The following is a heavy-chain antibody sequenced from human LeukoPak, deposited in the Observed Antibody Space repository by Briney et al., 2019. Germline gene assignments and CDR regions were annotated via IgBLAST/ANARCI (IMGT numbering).Heavy chain of an antibody. CDR2: FYTSGST. V-gene: IGHV4-4*07. D-gene: IGHD6-19*01. CDR1: GGSISSYY. J-gene: IGHJ4*02. Sequence: SGPTLVNPSETLSLTCTVSGGSISSYYWSWIRQPAGKGQEWIGRFYTSGSTNYNPSLKSRVTMSVDTSKNQFSLKLSSVTAADTAVYYCARDLATVARGALGYWGQGTLVTVSS. CDR3: ARDLATVARGALGY.